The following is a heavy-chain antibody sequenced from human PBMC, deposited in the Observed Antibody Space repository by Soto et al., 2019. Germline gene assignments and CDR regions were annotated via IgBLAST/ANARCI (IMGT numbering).Heavy chain of an antibody. Sequence: SVKVSCKASGGTFSSYAISWVRQAPGQGLEWMGGIIPIFGTANYAQKFQGRVTITADKSTSTAYMELSSLRSEDTAVYYCARADTAMDNYYYGMDVWGQGTTVTVSS. D-gene: IGHD5-18*01. CDR3: ARADTAMDNYYYGMDV. CDR2: IIPIFGTA. J-gene: IGHJ6*02. CDR1: GGTFSSYA. V-gene: IGHV1-69*06.